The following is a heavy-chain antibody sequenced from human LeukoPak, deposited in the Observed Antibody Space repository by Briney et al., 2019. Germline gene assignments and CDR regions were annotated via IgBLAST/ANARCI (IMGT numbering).Heavy chain of an antibody. V-gene: IGHV3-9*01. D-gene: IGHD3-10*01. CDR1: GFTFDDYA. J-gene: IGHJ4*02. CDR2: ISWNSGSI. Sequence: GGSLGLSCAASGFTFDDYAMHWVRQTPGKGLEWVSGISWNSGSIGYADSVKGRFTISRDNAKNSLYLQMNSLRAEDTALYYCAKDLHGSGTLWYYFDYWGQGTLVTVSS. CDR3: AKDLHGSGTLWYYFDY.